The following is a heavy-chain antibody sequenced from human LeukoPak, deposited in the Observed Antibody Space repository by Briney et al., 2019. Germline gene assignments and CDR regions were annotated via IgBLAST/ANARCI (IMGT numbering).Heavy chain of an antibody. V-gene: IGHV3-74*03. CDR3: AKDQYSGLGSYSWGAFDF. CDR2: IYSDGSRT. CDR1: GFTLSNYW. J-gene: IGHJ4*02. Sequence: GGSLRLSCAGSGFTLSNYWMHWVRQGPGKGLAWVSRIYSDGSRTTYADSVQGRFTIPRDNSKNALYLQMNSLRAEDTAVYYCAKDQYSGLGSYSWGAFDFWGQGTLVTVSS. D-gene: IGHD3-10*01.